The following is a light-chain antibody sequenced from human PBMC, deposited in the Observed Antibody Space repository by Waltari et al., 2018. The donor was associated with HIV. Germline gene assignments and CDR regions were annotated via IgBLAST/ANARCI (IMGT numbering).Light chain of an antibody. V-gene: IGLV1-51*01. CDR2: DNN. J-gene: IGLJ3*02. Sequence: VLTQPPSVSAAPGQKVTISCSGINSNIGNDYASWYQLLPGAAPKLLIYDNNTRPSGIPDRVSGSKSGTSAALDITGLQTGDEADYYCGTGDASRSAGVCGGGTKLTGL. CDR1: NSNIGNDY. CDR3: GTGDASRSAGV.